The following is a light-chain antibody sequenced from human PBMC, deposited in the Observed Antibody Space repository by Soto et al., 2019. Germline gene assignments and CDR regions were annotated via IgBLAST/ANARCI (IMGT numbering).Light chain of an antibody. Sequence: DIQMTQSPSTLSASIVDRVIITCLASQNISVRLAWYQQKPGKAPKLLIYAASTLQSGVPSRFDGGGSGTDFTLTINSLQPEDFATYYCQQSYSTSRTFGQGTRLEIK. J-gene: IGKJ5*01. CDR2: AAS. V-gene: IGKV1-39*01. CDR3: QQSYSTSRT. CDR1: QNISVR.